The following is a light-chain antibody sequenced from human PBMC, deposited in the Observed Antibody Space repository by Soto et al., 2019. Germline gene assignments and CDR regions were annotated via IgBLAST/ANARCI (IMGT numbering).Light chain of an antibody. J-gene: IGLJ1*01. CDR1: SSDVGGYQY. CDR2: DVS. V-gene: IGLV2-11*01. CDR3: CSYAGVYTFV. Sequence: QSALTQPRSVSGSPGPSVTLSCTGTSSDVGGYQYVSWYQQRPGKVPILMIYDVSKRPSGVPDRFSGSKSGITASLTISGIQAEDEADYYCCSYAGVYTFVFGSGTKV.